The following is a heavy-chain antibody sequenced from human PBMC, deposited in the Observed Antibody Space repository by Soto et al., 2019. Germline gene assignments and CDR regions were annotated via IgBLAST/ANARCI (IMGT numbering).Heavy chain of an antibody. CDR3: ARARRGYDFWSRYYSY. Sequence: GASVKVSCKASGYTFPSYAMHWLRQAPGQRLEWMGWINAGNGNTKYSQKFQGRVTITRDTSASTAYMELSSLRSEDTAVYYCARARRGYDFWSRYYSYWGQGTLVPVSS. CDR1: GYTFPSYA. D-gene: IGHD3-3*01. J-gene: IGHJ4*02. V-gene: IGHV1-3*01. CDR2: INAGNGNT.